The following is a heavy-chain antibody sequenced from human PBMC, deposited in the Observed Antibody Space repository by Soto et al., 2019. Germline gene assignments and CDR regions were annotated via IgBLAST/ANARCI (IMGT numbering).Heavy chain of an antibody. CDR1: GGSISSSSYY. V-gene: IGHV4-39*01. CDR3: ARPMVRGVIAY. D-gene: IGHD3-10*01. CDR2: IYYSGST. Sequence: SETLSLTCTVSGGSISSSSYYWGWIRQPPGKGLEWIGSIYYSGSTYYNPSLKSRVTISVDTSKNQFSLKLSSVTAADTAVYYCARPMVRGVIAYWGQGTLVTVSS. J-gene: IGHJ4*02.